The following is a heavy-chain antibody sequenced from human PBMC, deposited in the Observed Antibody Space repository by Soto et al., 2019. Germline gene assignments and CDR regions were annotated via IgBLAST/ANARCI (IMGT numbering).Heavy chain of an antibody. CDR1: GGTFSSYA. V-gene: IGHV1-69*13. J-gene: IGHJ6*02. Sequence: SVKVSCKASGGTFSSYAISWVRQAPGQGLEWMGGIIPIFGTANYAQKFQGRVTITADESTSTAYMELSSLRSEDTAVYYCALSYYDSSGFEAYYGMDVWGQGTTVTVSS. CDR2: IIPIFGTA. CDR3: ALSYYDSSGFEAYYGMDV. D-gene: IGHD3-22*01.